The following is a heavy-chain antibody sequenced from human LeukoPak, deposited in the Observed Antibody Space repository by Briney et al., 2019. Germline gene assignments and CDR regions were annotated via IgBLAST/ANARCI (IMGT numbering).Heavy chain of an antibody. CDR3: ARDDFYYDSSGYSTFDY. Sequence: GGSLRLSCAASGFTFSSYGMHWVRQAPGKGLEWVALIWYDESNKFYEDSVKGRFTISRDNPKNTVFLQMNSLTAEDTAVYYCARDDFYYDSSGYSTFDYWGQGTLVTVSS. J-gene: IGHJ4*02. CDR1: GFTFSSYG. V-gene: IGHV3-33*01. D-gene: IGHD3-22*01. CDR2: IWYDESNK.